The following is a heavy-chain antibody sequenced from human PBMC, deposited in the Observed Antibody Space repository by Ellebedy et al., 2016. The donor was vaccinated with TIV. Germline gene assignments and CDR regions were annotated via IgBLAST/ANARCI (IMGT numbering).Heavy chain of an antibody. CDR3: ARANTGYCGFTRCYNDFDY. J-gene: IGHJ4*02. Sequence: GGSLRLXCAASGFTFSSYSMHWVRQAPGRGLEWVSSISDSSCYIYYADSLKARFTISRDNARNSVYLQMNSLRAEDTAVYFCARANTGYCGFTRCYNDFDYWGQGTLVTVSS. CDR1: GFTFSSYS. CDR2: ISDSSCYI. V-gene: IGHV3-21*01. D-gene: IGHD2-2*02.